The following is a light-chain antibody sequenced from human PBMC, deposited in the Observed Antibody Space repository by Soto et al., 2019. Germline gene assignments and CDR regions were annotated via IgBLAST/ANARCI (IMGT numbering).Light chain of an antibody. CDR2: EVT. V-gene: IGLV2-14*01. J-gene: IGLJ2*01. Sequence: QSVLTQPASVSGSPGQSITISCTGSNSDIGAYDYVSWYQQHPGKPPTPLIYEVTFRPSGVPNRFSGSKSGNTATLTISGLLTEDEADYYCGSYASATLIFGGGTKVTVL. CDR3: GSYASATLI. CDR1: NSDIGAYDY.